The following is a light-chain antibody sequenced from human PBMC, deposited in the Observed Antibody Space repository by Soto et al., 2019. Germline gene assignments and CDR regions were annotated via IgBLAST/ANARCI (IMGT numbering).Light chain of an antibody. CDR3: QQRSNWLWT. CDR1: QSVSSSS. CDR2: GAS. J-gene: IGKJ1*01. Sequence: EIVLTQSPGTVSLSPGERATLSCRASQSVSSSSLAWYQQEPGQAPRLLISGASSRATGIPDRFSGSGSGTDFTLTISSLEPEDFAVYYCQQRSNWLWTFGQGTKVDIK. V-gene: IGKV3D-20*02.